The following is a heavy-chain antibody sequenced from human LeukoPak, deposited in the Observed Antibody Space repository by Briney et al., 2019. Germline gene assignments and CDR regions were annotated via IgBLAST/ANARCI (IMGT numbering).Heavy chain of an antibody. D-gene: IGHD3-16*01. Sequence: SQTLSLTCAISGDSVSSNSAAWNWFRQPPPRGLGGLGRTYYRSQWYNEYGVSVKSRLTISTDTSKNQFSLQLNSVTPEDTAAYYCARELGGFDHWGQGTLVTVSS. J-gene: IGHJ4*02. CDR1: GDSVSSNSAA. CDR3: ARELGGFDH. V-gene: IGHV6-1*01. CDR2: TYYRSQWYN.